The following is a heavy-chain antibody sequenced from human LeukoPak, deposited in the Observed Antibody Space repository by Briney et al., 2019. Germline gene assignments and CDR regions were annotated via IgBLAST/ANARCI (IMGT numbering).Heavy chain of an antibody. J-gene: IGHJ4*02. CDR3: AREGPRGNSQFDY. CDR1: GFTFSNYG. D-gene: IGHD2/OR15-2a*01. Sequence: GRSLRLSCAASGFTFSNYGMHWVRQAPGKGLEWVALIWYDGSNKYYTDSVKGRLTISRDNSKDTLFLQMNSLRAEDTAVYYCAREGPRGNSQFDYWGQGALVTVSS. V-gene: IGHV3-33*01. CDR2: IWYDGSNK.